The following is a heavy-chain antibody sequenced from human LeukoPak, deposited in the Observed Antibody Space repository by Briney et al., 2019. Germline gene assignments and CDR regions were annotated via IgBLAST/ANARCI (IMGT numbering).Heavy chain of an antibody. J-gene: IGHJ3*01. D-gene: IGHD1-26*01. V-gene: IGHV4-59*01. CDR3: ARDKDSGTNHVKIRYDV. Sequence: PSETLSLTCTVSGGSITSYYWTWIRQPPGKGLEWIGFIYGDGSTKYNPSLKSRVTMSVDTSKNQFSLKLSSATAADSAVYYCARDKDSGTNHVKIRYDVWGQGTMVTVSS. CDR1: GGSITSYY. CDR2: IYGDGST.